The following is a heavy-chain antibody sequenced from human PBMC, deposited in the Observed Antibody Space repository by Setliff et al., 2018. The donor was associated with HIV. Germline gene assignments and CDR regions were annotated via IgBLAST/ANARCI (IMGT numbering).Heavy chain of an antibody. D-gene: IGHD3-3*01. CDR3: ARANFWSGYYGY. J-gene: IGHJ4*02. CDR2: IYYSGST. Sequence: SETLSLTCAVSGGSISSHYWSWIRQPPGKGLEWIGYIYYSGSTYYNPSLKSRVTMSVDTSKNQFSLKLSSVTAADTAVYYCARANFWSGYYGYWGQGTLVTVSS. V-gene: IGHV4-59*11. CDR1: GGSISSHY.